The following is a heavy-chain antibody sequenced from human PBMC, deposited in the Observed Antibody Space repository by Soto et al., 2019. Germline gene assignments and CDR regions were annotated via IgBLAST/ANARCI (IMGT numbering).Heavy chain of an antibody. CDR1: GGTFSSYT. Sequence: QVQLVQSGAEVKKPGSSVKVSCKASGGTFSSYTISWVRQAPGQGLEWMGRIIPILGIANYAQKFQGRVTITADKSTSTAYVERSSLRYDDTAVYYGARGGLLLSYYYYMDVWGKGTTVTVSS. J-gene: IGHJ6*03. D-gene: IGHD5-12*01. CDR3: ARGGLLLSYYYYMDV. V-gene: IGHV1-69*02. CDR2: IIPILGIA.